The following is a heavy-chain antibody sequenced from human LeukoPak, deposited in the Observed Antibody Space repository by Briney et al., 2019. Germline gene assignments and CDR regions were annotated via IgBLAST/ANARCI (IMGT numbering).Heavy chain of an antibody. V-gene: IGHV3-9*03. D-gene: IGHD5-12*01. CDR3: AKDMKGRYSGYDLGGFDY. CDR2: ISWNSGSI. J-gene: IGHJ4*02. CDR1: GFTFDDYA. Sequence: GRSLRLSCAASGFTFDDYAMHWVRQAPGKGLEWFSGISWNSGSIGYADSVKGRFTISRDNAKNSLYLQMNSLRAEDMALYYCAKDMKGRYSGYDLGGFDYWGQGTVVTVSS.